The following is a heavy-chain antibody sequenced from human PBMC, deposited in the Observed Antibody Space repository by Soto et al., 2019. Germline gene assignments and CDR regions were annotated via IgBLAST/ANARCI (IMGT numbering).Heavy chain of an antibody. CDR3: ARYTYTSRYSYFGMDV. J-gene: IGHJ6*02. Sequence: PGGSLRLSCTASGFTFGDYAMSWFRQAPGKGLEWVGVVRSRAYGGTTDYAASVRGSFTISRDDSKSIAYLQMNTLRTEDTAVYYCARYTYTSRYSYFGMDVWGHGTTVTVSS. D-gene: IGHD6-13*01. CDR1: GFTFGDYA. CDR2: VRSRAYGGTT. V-gene: IGHV3-49*03.